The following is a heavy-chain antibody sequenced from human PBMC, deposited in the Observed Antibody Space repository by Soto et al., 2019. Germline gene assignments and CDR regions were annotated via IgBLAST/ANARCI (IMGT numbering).Heavy chain of an antibody. CDR1: GFTFTKAW. D-gene: IGHD3-10*01. J-gene: IGHJ6*02. CDR2: IKSKNDGGTV. Sequence: EVQLVESGGGLVKPGGSLRLSCAASGFTFTKAWMNWVRQAPGKGLEWVGRIKSKNDGGTVDYAAPVKGRFTISRDDSENTLYLQINSLQIEDTAVYYCTTLPPQHYWGSPGWGQGTTVTVSS. CDR3: TTLPPQHYWGSPG. V-gene: IGHV3-15*07.